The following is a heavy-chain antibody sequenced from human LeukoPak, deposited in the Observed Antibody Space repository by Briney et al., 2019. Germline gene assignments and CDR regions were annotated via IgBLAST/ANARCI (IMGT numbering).Heavy chain of an antibody. CDR3: ASRWDYGDYEFDY. J-gene: IGHJ4*02. D-gene: IGHD4-17*01. CDR1: GFTFSSYE. V-gene: IGHV3-48*03. Sequence: GGSLRLSCAASGFTFSSYEMNWVRQAPGKGLEWVSYISSSGSTIYYADSVKGRFTISRDNAKNSLYLQMNSLRAEDTAVYYCASRWDYGDYEFDYWGQGTLVTVSS. CDR2: ISSSGSTI.